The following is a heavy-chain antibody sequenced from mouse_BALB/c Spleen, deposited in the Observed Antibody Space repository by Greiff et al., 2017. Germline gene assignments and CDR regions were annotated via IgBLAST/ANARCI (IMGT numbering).Heavy chain of an antibody. J-gene: IGHJ4*01. V-gene: IGHV5-17*02. CDR1: GFTFSSFG. CDR2: ISSGSSTI. CDR3: AKSDYYGSSYESYAMDY. D-gene: IGHD1-1*01. Sequence: DVMLVESGGGLVQPGGSRKLSCAASGFTFSSFGMHWVRQAPEKGLEWVAYISSGSSTIYYADTVKGRFTISRDNPKNTLFLQMTSLRSEDTAMYYCAKSDYYGSSYESYAMDYWGQGTSVTVSS.